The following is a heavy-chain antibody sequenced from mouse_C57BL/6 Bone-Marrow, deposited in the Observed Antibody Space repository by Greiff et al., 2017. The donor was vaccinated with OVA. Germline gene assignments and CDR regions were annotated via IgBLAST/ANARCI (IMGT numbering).Heavy chain of an antibody. Sequence: DVKLQESGGGLVQPGGSLKLSCAASGFTFSDYYMYWVRQTPEKRLEWVAYISNGGGSTYYPDTVKGRFTISRDNAKNTLYLQMSRLKSEDTAMYYCARTIYDGYYPAYWGQGTLVTVSA. D-gene: IGHD2-3*01. CDR2: ISNGGGST. V-gene: IGHV5-12*01. CDR3: ARTIYDGYYPAY. CDR1: GFTFSDYY. J-gene: IGHJ3*01.